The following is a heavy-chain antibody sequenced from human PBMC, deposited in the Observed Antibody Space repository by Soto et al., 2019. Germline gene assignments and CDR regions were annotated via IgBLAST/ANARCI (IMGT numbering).Heavy chain of an antibody. CDR2: ISDYNGNT. V-gene: IGHV1-18*04. Sequence: QVQLVQSGAEVKKPGASVKVSCKASGYTFTSYGVSWVRQAPGQGLEWMGWISDYNGNTNYAQKLQGRVTMTTDTSTSTAYMELRSLRSDDTAVYYCARAGKYYYGSGSRYYYGMDVWGQGITVTVSS. D-gene: IGHD3-10*01. CDR3: ARAGKYYYGSGSRYYYGMDV. CDR1: GYTFTSYG. J-gene: IGHJ6*02.